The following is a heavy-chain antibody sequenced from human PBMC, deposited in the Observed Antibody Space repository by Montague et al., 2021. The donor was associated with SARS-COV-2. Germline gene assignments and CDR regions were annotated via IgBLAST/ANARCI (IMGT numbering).Heavy chain of an antibody. CDR2: INHGGST. CDR1: GFIFSNFA. Sequence: LRLSCAASGFIFSNFAFHWVRQPPGKGLEWIGEINHGGSTKYSPSLKSRLTISADTSKNQFSLKLTSVAAADTAVYYCARLRDGVVPSPILGVGPYYSYYYMDVWGRGTTVTVSS. CDR3: ARLRDGVVPSPILGVGPYYSYYYMDV. V-gene: IGHV4-34*01. J-gene: IGHJ6*03. D-gene: IGHD3-10*01.